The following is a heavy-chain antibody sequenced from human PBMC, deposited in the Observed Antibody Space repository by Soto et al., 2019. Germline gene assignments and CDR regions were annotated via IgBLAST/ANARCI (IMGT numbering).Heavy chain of an antibody. D-gene: IGHD3-3*01. CDR1: GFTFSSYA. Sequence: EVQLLESGGGLVQPGGSLRLSCAASGFTFSSYAMSWVRQAPGKGLEWVSAISGSGGSTYYADSVKGRFTISRDNSKNTLYRQMKSLRAEDTAVYYCAKHVQIFYYYYYMDVWGKWTTVTVSS. J-gene: IGHJ6*03. V-gene: IGHV3-23*01. CDR3: AKHVQIFYYYYYMDV. CDR2: ISGSGGST.